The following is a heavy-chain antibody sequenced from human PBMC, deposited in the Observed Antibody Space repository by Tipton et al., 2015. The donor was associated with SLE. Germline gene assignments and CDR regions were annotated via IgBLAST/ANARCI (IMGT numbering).Heavy chain of an antibody. J-gene: IGHJ4*02. CDR1: GFTFGDYA. CDR3: TSHSRGRTMGYCGDGTCYGTD. Sequence: SLRLSCTGSGFTFGDYAVNWVRQAPGEGLEWVGFIRSNAFGGTTEYAASVKGRFTISRDDSRGVAFLQMVGLKTEDTAVYYCTSHSRGRTMGYCGDGTCYGTDWGQGTLVTVAS. CDR2: IRSNAFGGTT. D-gene: IGHD2-15*01. V-gene: IGHV3-49*04.